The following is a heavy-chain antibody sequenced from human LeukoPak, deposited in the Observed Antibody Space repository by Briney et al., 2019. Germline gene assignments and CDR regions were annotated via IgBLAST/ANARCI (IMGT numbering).Heavy chain of an antibody. CDR1: GYTFTSYG. V-gene: IGHV3-48*01. CDR3: ARGNYYYMDV. CDR2: ISSSSSTI. J-gene: IGHJ6*03. Sequence: ASVKVSCKASGYTFTSYGISWVRQAPGKGLEWVSYISSSSSTIYYADSVKGRFTISRDNAENSLYLQMNSLRAEDTAVYYCARGNYYYMDVWGKGTTVTVSS.